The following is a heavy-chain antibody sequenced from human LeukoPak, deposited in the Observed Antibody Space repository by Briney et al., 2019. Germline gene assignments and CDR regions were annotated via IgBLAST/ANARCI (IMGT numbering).Heavy chain of an antibody. V-gene: IGHV4-4*02. D-gene: IGHD6-13*01. CDR1: GGSISSSNW. Sequence: SETLSLTCAVSGGSISSSNWWSWVRQPPGKGLEWIGEIHHSGSTNYNPSLKSRVTISVDKSKNQFSLKLSSVTAADTAVYYCARLSSSWFPNWFDPWGQGTLVTVSS. CDR2: IHHSGST. J-gene: IGHJ5*02. CDR3: ARLSSSWFPNWFDP.